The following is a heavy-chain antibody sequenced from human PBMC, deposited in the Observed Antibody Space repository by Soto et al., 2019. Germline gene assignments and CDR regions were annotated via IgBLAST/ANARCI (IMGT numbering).Heavy chain of an antibody. CDR2: ISYNGGRT. V-gene: IGHV3-23*01. Sequence: EVQLLESGGGLVQPGGSLRLSCAASGFTFNSYAMSWVRQAPGKGLEWVSGISYNGGRTYYADSVKGRFTISRDNSKNTLFLQVNSLRAEDTAVYYCAKDEFIGYDYVAYFVYWGRGTLVTVSS. CDR1: GFTFNSYA. D-gene: IGHD5-12*01. CDR3: AKDEFIGYDYVAYFVY. J-gene: IGHJ4*02.